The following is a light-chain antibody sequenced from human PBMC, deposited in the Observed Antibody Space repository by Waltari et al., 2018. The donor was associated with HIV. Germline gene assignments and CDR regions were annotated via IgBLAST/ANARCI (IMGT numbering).Light chain of an antibody. CDR3: ASWDDNLSGWV. CDR1: RSNIGSNY. J-gene: IGLJ3*02. CDR2: RSD. Sequence: QSVLTQPPSASGTPGQSVSISCSGSRSNIGSNYVYWYQHLPGTTPKVAIYRSDQRPSGVPDRFSGSNSGTSASLAISGLRSEDEAHYYCASWDDNLSGWVFGGGTKLTVL. V-gene: IGLV1-47*01.